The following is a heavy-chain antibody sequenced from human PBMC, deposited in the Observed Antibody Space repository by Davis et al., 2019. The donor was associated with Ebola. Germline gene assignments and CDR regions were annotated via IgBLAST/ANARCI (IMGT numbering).Heavy chain of an antibody. V-gene: IGHV3-73*01. D-gene: IGHD5/OR15-5a*01. Sequence: GESLKISCAASGLAFSGSVLHWVRQASGKGLEWVGRIAKNIDNYATEYGASVKGRFTISRDDSKDTTYLQMDNLKTDDTAVYYCAAIRQDAVSLDHWGQGTLVTVSS. J-gene: IGHJ4*02. CDR1: GLAFSGSV. CDR3: AAIRQDAVSLDH. CDR2: IAKNIDNYAT.